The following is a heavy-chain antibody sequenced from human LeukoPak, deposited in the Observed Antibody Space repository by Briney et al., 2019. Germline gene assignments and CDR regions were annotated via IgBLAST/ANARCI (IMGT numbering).Heavy chain of an antibody. CDR1: GGSVSSSSYY. CDR3: ARLRCRGSGSYCRLNFDY. Sequence: SETLSLTCTASGGSVSSSSYYWGWIRQPPGKGLEWIGSIYYSGSTYYNPSLKSRVTISVDTSNNQFSLKLSSVTAADTAVYYCARLRCRGSGSYCRLNFDYWGQGTLVTVSS. D-gene: IGHD3-10*01. V-gene: IGHV4-39*07. J-gene: IGHJ4*02. CDR2: IYYSGST.